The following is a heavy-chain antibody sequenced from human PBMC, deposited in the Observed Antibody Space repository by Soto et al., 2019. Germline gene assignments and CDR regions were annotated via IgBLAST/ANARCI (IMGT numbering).Heavy chain of an antibody. CDR3: ARGSLSGSRRWTAYYYYYYMDV. Sequence: GASVKVSCKASGYTFTSYDINWVRQATGQGLEWMGWMNPNSGNTGYAQKFQGRVTMTRNTSISTAYMELSSLRSEDTAVYYCARGSLSGSRRWTAYYYYYYMDVWGKGTTVTVSS. D-gene: IGHD6-13*01. V-gene: IGHV1-8*01. J-gene: IGHJ6*03. CDR2: MNPNSGNT. CDR1: GYTFTSYD.